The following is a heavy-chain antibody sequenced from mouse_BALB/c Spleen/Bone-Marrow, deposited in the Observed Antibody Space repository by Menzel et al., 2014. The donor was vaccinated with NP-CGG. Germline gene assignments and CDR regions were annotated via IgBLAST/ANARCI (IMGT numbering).Heavy chain of an antibody. V-gene: IGHV1-15*01. CDR3: ARESLYGSNYY. J-gene: IGHJ2*01. CDR2: IDPETGGT. CDR1: E. Sequence: EMHWVKQTPVHGLEWIGAIDPETGGTAYNQKFKDKATLTADKSSSTAYMQLSSLTSEDSAVYYCARESLYGSNYYWGQGTTLTVSS. D-gene: IGHD1-1*01.